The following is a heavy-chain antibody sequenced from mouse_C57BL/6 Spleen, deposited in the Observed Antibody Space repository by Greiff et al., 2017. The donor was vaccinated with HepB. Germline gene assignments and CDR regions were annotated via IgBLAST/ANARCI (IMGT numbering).Heavy chain of an antibody. Sequence: QVQLQQSGAELVKPGASVKLSCKASGYTFTEYTIHWVKQRSGQGLEWIGWFYPGSGSIKYNEKFKDKATLTADKSSSTVYMELSRLTSEDSAVYFCARDEPFYYYGSSYDWYFDVWGTGTTVTVSS. CDR1: GYTFTEYT. D-gene: IGHD1-1*01. CDR2: FYPGSGSI. V-gene: IGHV1-62-2*01. J-gene: IGHJ1*03. CDR3: ARDEPFYYYGSSYDWYFDV.